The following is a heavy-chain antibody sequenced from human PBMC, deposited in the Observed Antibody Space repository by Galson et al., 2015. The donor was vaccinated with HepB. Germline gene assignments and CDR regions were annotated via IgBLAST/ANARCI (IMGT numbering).Heavy chain of an antibody. J-gene: IGHJ4*02. CDR2: ISNTGRYK. Sequence: SLRLSCAASGFTFSDYGMHWVRQAPGKGLVWVAVISNTGRYKDYIDSVKGRFTISRDTSKNTMHLQMNSLRPEDTAVYYCAKGAVATAVSGALDYWGQGALVTVSS. D-gene: IGHD6-19*01. V-gene: IGHV3-30*18. CDR3: AKGAVATAVSGALDY. CDR1: GFTFSDYG.